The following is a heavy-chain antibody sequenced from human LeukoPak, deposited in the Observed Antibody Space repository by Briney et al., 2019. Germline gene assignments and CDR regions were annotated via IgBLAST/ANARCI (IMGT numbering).Heavy chain of an antibody. CDR2: IYHSGST. CDR3: ARVRDITMIVGDY. D-gene: IGHD3-22*01. CDR1: GGSISSYY. V-gene: IGHV4-38-2*02. Sequence: SSETLSLTCTVSGGSISSYYWSWIRQPPGKGLEWIGSIYHSGSTYYNPSLKSRVTISVDTSKNQFSLKLSSVTAADTAVYYCARVRDITMIVGDYWGQGTLVTVSS. J-gene: IGHJ4*02.